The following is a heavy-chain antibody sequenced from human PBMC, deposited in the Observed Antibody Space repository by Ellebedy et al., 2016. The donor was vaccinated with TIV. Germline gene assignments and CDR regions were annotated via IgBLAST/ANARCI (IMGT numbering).Heavy chain of an antibody. D-gene: IGHD4-17*01. CDR3: ARGHGDGNAFDI. Sequence: PGGSLRLSCAASGFTFSSYGMHWVRQAPGKGLEWVAVIWYDGSNKYYADSVKGRFTISRENAKNSLYLQMNSLRAGDTAVYYCARGHGDGNAFDIWGQGTMVIVSS. CDR1: GFTFSSYG. V-gene: IGHV3-33*08. J-gene: IGHJ3*02. CDR2: IWYDGSNK.